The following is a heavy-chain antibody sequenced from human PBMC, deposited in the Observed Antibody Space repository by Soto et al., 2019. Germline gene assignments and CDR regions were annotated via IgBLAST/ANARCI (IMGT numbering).Heavy chain of an antibody. D-gene: IGHD6-19*01. CDR3: ARGGWYNDF. Sequence: QVPLQASGPGLVKPSETLSLTCTVSAGSMTGLYWSWIRQPPGKGLEWLGYIHYSGSTSYNPSLNSQVTISIDTSKNQVSLQLNYVTAADTAVYYCARGGWYNDFWGQGTLVIVTS. J-gene: IGHJ4*02. V-gene: IGHV4-59*01. CDR2: IHYSGST. CDR1: AGSMTGLY.